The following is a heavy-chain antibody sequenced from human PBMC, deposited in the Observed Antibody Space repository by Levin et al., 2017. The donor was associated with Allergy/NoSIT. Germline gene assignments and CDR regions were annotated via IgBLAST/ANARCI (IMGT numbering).Heavy chain of an antibody. Sequence: SGGSLRLSCAASGFTFSRYAMSWVRQAPGKGLEWVSTISASRTSTYYADSVKGRFTISRDNSKNTLYLEMNSLRAEDTAVYYCAKDPTVVGAYYFDYWGQGTLVTVSS. CDR1: GFTFSRYA. J-gene: IGHJ4*02. CDR2: ISASRTST. D-gene: IGHD1-26*01. V-gene: IGHV3-23*01. CDR3: AKDPTVVGAYYFDY.